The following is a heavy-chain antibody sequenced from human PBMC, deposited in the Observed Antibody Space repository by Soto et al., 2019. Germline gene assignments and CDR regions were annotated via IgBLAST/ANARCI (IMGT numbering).Heavy chain of an antibody. CDR2: ISYDGSDK. Sequence: VQLVESGGGLVQPGGSLRLSCSASGFTFSTYTMHWVRQTPGKGLEWVAVISYDGSDKNYADSVRGRFTISRDNSKSTLVLQMNSLRAEDTALYYCARGGGFCGADCYKGGIDYWGQGALVTVSS. CDR1: GFTFSTYT. J-gene: IGHJ4*02. D-gene: IGHD2-21*02. V-gene: IGHV3-30-3*01. CDR3: ARGGGFCGADCYKGGIDY.